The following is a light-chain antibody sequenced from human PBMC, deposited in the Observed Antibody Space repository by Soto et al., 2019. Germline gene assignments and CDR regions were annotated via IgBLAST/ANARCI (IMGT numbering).Light chain of an antibody. Sequence: QLVLTQSPSASASLGASVKLTCTLSSGHSNYAIAWHQQQPEKGPRYLMKVNIDGSHSKGDGIPDRFSGSSSGAERYLTISSLQAEDESDYYCQTWDTGISVVFGGGTKLTVL. CDR2: VNIDGSH. J-gene: IGLJ2*01. CDR1: SGHSNYA. V-gene: IGLV4-69*01. CDR3: QTWDTGISVV.